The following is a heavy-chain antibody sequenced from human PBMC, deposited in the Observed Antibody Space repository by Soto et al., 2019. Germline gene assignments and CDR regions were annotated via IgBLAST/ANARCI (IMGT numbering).Heavy chain of an antibody. CDR2: IIPILGIA. D-gene: IGHD2-15*01. CDR3: ASRYCSGGSCYSHLYFQH. J-gene: IGHJ1*01. CDR1: GGTFSSYT. Sequence: GASVKVSCKASGGTFSSYTISWVRQAPGQGLEWMGRIIPILGIANYAQKFQGRVTITADKSTSTAYMELSSLRSEDTAVYYCASRYCSGGSCYSHLYFQHWGQGTLVTVSS. V-gene: IGHV1-69*02.